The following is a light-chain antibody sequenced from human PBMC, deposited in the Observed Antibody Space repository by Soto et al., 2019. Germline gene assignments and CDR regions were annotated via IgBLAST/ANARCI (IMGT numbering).Light chain of an antibody. CDR3: PQYNNWPWT. J-gene: IGKJ1*01. V-gene: IGKV3-15*01. CDR1: QSVGTN. Sequence: EIVMTQSPYTLSVSPGDRVTLACRASQSVGTNLAWYQKKPGQAPRLLIKGASTRDSEIQARFSGSGSGTELTLRISSLQSTDFLIYYCPQYNNWPWTFGQGTKVDIK. CDR2: GAS.